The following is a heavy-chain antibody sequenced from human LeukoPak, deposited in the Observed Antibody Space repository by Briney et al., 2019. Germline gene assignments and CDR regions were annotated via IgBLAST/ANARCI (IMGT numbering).Heavy chain of an antibody. J-gene: IGHJ1*01. CDR3: ARGGTGATFAEYFQH. CDR2: ISSSSSYI. D-gene: IGHD1-26*01. Sequence: KPGGSLRLSCAASGFTFSSYSMTWVRQAPGKGLEWVSSISSSSSYIYYADSVKGRFTISRDNAKNSLCLQMNSLRAEDTAVYYCARGGTGATFAEYFQHWGQGTLVTVSS. V-gene: IGHV3-21*01. CDR1: GFTFSSYS.